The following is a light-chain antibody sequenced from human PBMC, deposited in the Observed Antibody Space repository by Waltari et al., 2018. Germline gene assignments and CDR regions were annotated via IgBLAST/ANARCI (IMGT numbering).Light chain of an antibody. CDR3: CSYAGSSTYVV. CDR1: SSDVGGYNY. CDR2: DVS. Sequence: QSALTQPASVSGSPGQSSTISGTGTSSDVGGYNYVPWYQQHPGKAPKLMIYDVSKRPSGVSNRFSGSKSGNTASLTISGLQAEDEADYYCCSYAGSSTYVVFGGGTKLTVL. J-gene: IGLJ2*01. V-gene: IGLV2-23*02.